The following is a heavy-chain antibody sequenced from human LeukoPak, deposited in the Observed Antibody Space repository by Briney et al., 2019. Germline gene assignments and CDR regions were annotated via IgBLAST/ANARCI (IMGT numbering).Heavy chain of an antibody. CDR3: AGIQYNSSPFDV. CDR2: IYTSGST. Sequence: SETLSLTCTVSGGSISSYYWSWIRQPAGKGLEWIGRIYTSGSTNYNPSLESRVTISVDTSKNQFSLKLSSVTAADTAVYYCAGIQYNSSPFDVWGQGTMVTVS. CDR1: GGSISSYY. D-gene: IGHD6-13*01. J-gene: IGHJ3*01. V-gene: IGHV4-4*07.